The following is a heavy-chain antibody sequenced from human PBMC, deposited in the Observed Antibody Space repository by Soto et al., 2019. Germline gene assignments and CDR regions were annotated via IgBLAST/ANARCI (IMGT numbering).Heavy chain of an antibody. CDR3: AKVQWAGLLWFGELFL. J-gene: IGHJ4*02. Sequence: PGGSLRLSCAASGFTFSSYAMSWVRQAPGKGLEWVSAISGSGGSTYYADSVKGRFTISRDNSKNTLYLQMNSLRAEDTVVYYCAKVQWAGLLWFGELFLWGQGTLVTVSS. D-gene: IGHD3-10*01. V-gene: IGHV3-23*01. CDR1: GFTFSSYA. CDR2: ISGSGGST.